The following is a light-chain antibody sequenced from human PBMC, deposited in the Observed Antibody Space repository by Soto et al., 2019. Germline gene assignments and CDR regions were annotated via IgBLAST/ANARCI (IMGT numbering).Light chain of an antibody. CDR3: QQYNNWTLT. V-gene: IGKV3-15*01. J-gene: IGKJ4*01. CDR1: QSVSSN. Sequence: EIVMTQSPATLSVSPGERATLSCRASQSVSSNLAWYQQKPGQAPRLLIYGASTRATGIPARFSGSGSVTEFTLTISSLQSEDFAVYDCQQYNNWTLTFGGGTKVEIK. CDR2: GAS.